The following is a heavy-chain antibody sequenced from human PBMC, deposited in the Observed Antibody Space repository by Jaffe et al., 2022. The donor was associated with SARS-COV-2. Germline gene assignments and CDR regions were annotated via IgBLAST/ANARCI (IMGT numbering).Heavy chain of an antibody. CDR3: ARAVDDYSNPWFGGYYYYGMDV. V-gene: IGHV4-59*01. CDR2: IYYSGST. Sequence: QVQLQESGPGLVKPSETLSLTCTVSGGSISSYYWSWIRQPPGKGLEWIGYIYYSGSTNYNPSLKSRVTISVDTSKNQFSLKLSSVTAADTAVYYCARAVDDYSNPWFGGYYYYGMDVWGQGTTVTVSS. D-gene: IGHD4-4*01. J-gene: IGHJ6*02. CDR1: GGSISSYY.